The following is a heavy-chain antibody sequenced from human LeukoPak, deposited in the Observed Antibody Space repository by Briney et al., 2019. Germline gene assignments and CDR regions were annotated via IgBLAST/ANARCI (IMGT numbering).Heavy chain of an antibody. D-gene: IGHD2-21*02. CDR1: GFTFSDYY. V-gene: IGHV3-11*04. Sequence: GGSLRLSCAASGFTFSDYYMAWPRQAPGKGLEYISHISASGSTIHYGDSVKGRFTIFRDDARNSVYLQMTSLRAEDTATYFCARDCGGHCYSGFDYWGQGALVTVSS. CDR3: ARDCGGHCYSGFDY. J-gene: IGHJ4*02. CDR2: ISASGSTI.